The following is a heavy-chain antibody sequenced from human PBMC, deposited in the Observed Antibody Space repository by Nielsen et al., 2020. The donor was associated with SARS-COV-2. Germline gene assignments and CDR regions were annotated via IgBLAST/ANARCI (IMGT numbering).Heavy chain of an antibody. V-gene: IGHV3-7*03. Sequence: GGSLRLSCAASGFTFSSYWMSWDRQAPGKGLEWVANIKQDGSEKYYVDSVKGRFTISRDNAKNSLYLQMNSLRAEDTAVYYCARDRYYDFWSGSPAGDAFDIWGQGTMVTVSS. CDR1: GFTFSSYW. D-gene: IGHD3-3*01. CDR2: IKQDGSEK. J-gene: IGHJ3*02. CDR3: ARDRYYDFWSGSPAGDAFDI.